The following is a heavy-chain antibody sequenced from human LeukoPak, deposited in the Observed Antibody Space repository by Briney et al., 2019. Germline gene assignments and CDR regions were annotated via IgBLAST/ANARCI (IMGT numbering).Heavy chain of an antibody. Sequence: SQTLSLTCTVSGGSISSGGYYWSWIRQHPGKGLEWIGYIYYRGSTYYNPSLKSRVTISVDTSKNQFSLKLSSVTAADTAVYYCTSMKAGWELLEYYFDYWGQGTLVTVSS. CDR1: GGSISSGGYY. J-gene: IGHJ4*02. V-gene: IGHV4-31*03. D-gene: IGHD1-26*01. CDR3: TSMKAGWELLEYYFDY. CDR2: IYYRGST.